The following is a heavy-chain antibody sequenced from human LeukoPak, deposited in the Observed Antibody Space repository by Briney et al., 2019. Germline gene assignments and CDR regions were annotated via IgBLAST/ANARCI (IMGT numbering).Heavy chain of an antibody. CDR3: AKGFVVVAATLDY. CDR1: GFTFRSYS. D-gene: IGHD2-15*01. J-gene: IGHJ4*02. CDR2: ISGSGGST. V-gene: IGHV3-23*01. Sequence: GGSLRLSCAASGFTFRSYSMSWVRQAPGKGLEWVSAISGSGGSTYYADSVKGRFTISRDNSKNTLYLQMNSLRAEDTAVYYCAKGFVVVAATLDYWGQGTLVTVSS.